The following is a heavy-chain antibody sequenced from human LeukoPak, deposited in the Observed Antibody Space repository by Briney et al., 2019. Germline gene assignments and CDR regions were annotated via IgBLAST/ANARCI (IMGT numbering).Heavy chain of an antibody. V-gene: IGHV3-15*01. CDR2: IKSKTDGGAT. Sequence: PGGSLRLSCAASGFTFTNAWMNWVRQAPGKGLEWVGCIKSKTDGGATDYAAPVKGRFTISRDDSKNTLYLQMNSLKTEDTAVYYCTTPTIWGQGTLVTVSS. D-gene: IGHD4/OR15-4a*01. J-gene: IGHJ4*02. CDR3: TTPTI. CDR1: GFTFTNAW.